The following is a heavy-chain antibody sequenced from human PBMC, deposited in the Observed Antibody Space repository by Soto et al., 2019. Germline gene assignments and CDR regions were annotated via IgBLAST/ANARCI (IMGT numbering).Heavy chain of an antibody. J-gene: IGHJ4*02. Sequence: VGSLRLSCEGSGFTFSSFAMGWVRQAPGKGLEWLSSVSADGVSSFSADSVRGRFRVSRDNSKNTLFLQMRFLRVEDTAVYYCAKTRQAPVGTHFFDLWGQ. CDR1: GFTFSSFA. V-gene: IGHV3-23*01. CDR3: AKTRQAPVGTHFFDL. CDR2: VSADGVSS.